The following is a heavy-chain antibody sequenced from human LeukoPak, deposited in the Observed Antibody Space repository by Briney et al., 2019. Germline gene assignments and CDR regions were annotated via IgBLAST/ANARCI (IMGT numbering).Heavy chain of an antibody. J-gene: IGHJ4*02. V-gene: IGHV3-23*01. D-gene: IGHD2-2*01. CDR2: ISGGGSST. CDR1: GFTFSNYA. Sequence: PGGSLRLSCAASGFTFSNYAMSWVRQAPGKGLEWASAISGGGSSTYYADSVKGRFTISRDNSKNTLYLQMNSLTAEDTAVYYCAKDRGDCSSTSCIFDYWGQGTLVTVSS. CDR3: AKDRGDCSSTSCIFDY.